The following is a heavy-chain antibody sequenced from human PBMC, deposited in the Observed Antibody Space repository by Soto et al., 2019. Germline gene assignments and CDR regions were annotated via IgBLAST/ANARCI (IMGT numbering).Heavy chain of an antibody. CDR1: GDTFNFYS. Sequence: QVQLVQSGAEVKRPGSSVKVSCKASGDTFNFYSINWVRQAPGVGLEWVGRVNPILSMSNYAQRFQGRVTXTXDXXPSTADMELRSLRSEDTAIYYCASSYGSGYRAFDYWGQGALVTVSS. CDR3: ASSYGSGYRAFDY. V-gene: IGHV1-69*02. D-gene: IGHD3-10*01. J-gene: IGHJ4*02. CDR2: VNPILSMS.